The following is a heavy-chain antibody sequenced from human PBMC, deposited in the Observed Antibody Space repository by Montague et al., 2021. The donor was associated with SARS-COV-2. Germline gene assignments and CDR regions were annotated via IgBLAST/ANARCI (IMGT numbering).Heavy chain of an antibody. CDR3: VRPLWFGVSDYYFDS. D-gene: IGHD3-10*01. J-gene: IGHJ4*02. CDR2: IKPDGTSP. Sequence: SLRLSCAASGFTVRSYRLNWVRQVPGRGLVWVSRIKPDGTSPNYPSSXXVLFTISRDNAKNTLSLQMNNLRAEDTAISYCVRPLWFGVSDYYFDSWGQGTLVIVSS. V-gene: IGHV3-74*01. CDR1: GFTVRSYR.